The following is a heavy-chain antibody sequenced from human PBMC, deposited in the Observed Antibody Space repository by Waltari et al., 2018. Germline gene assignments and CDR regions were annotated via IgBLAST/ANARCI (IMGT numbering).Heavy chain of an antibody. CDR3: ARDNSSSWYFFDY. V-gene: IGHV3-7*01. J-gene: IGHJ4*02. D-gene: IGHD6-13*01. Sequence: EVQLVESGGGLVQPGGSLRLSCAASGFTFGSYWMSWVRQAPGKGLEGLANIQEDGSEKNYVDSVKGRFTISRDNAKNSLYLQMNSLRAEDTAVYFCARDNSSSWYFFDYWGQGTVVTVSS. CDR1: GFTFGSYW. CDR2: IQEDGSEK.